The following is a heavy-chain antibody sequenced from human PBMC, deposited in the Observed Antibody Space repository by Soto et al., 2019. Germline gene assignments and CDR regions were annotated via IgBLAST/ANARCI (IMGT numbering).Heavy chain of an antibody. J-gene: IGHJ6*02. CDR1: GGSFSGYY. D-gene: IGHD3-9*01. V-gene: IGHV4-34*01. Sequence: SETLSLTCAVYGGSFSGYYWSWIRQPPGKGLEWIGEINHSGSTNYNPSLKSRVTISVDTSKNQFSLKLSSVTAADTAVYYCARFKKLRYFDWSKPARPYYGMDVWGQGTTVTVSS. CDR2: INHSGST. CDR3: ARFKKLRYFDWSKPARPYYGMDV.